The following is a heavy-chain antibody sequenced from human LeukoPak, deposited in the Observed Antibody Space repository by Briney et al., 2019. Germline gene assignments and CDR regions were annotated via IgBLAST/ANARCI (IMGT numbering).Heavy chain of an antibody. D-gene: IGHD3-10*01. Sequence: PGGSLRLSCAASGFTFSSYGMHWVRQAPAKGLEWVAIISSDGTNEYYADSVKGRFTISRDNSKDTLYLQMNSLRAEDTAVYYCARDPPILIRGVSAKYNFMDVWGKGTTVTVSS. CDR3: ARDPPILIRGVSAKYNFMDV. CDR2: ISSDGTNE. CDR1: GFTFSSYG. V-gene: IGHV3-30*19. J-gene: IGHJ6*04.